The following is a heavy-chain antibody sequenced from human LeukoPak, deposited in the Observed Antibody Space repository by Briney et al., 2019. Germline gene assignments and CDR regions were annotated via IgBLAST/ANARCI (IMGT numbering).Heavy chain of an antibody. CDR3: ASFLAAAGRVY. V-gene: IGHV3-30*01. J-gene: IGHJ4*02. CDR2: ISYDGSNK. CDR1: GFTFSSYA. Sequence: GGSLRVSCAASGFTFSSYAMHWVRQARGKGLEWVAVISYDGSNKYYADSVKGRFTISRDNSKNTLYLQMNSLRAEDTAVYYCASFLAAAGRVYWGQGTLVTVSS. D-gene: IGHD6-13*01.